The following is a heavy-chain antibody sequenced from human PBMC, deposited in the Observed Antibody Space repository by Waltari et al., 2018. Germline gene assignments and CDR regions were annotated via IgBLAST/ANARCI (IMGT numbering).Heavy chain of an antibody. Sequence: QVQLQESGPGLVKPSETLSLTCAVSGYSISSVSYWRWIRQPPGKGLEWIGSIYHSGSTNYNPSLKSRVTISVDTSKNQCSLKLSSVTAADTAVYYCARASDYGDPTYKWFDPWGQGTLVTVSS. J-gene: IGHJ5*02. V-gene: IGHV4-38-2*01. D-gene: IGHD4-17*01. CDR3: ARASDYGDPTYKWFDP. CDR1: GYSISSVSY. CDR2: IYHSGST.